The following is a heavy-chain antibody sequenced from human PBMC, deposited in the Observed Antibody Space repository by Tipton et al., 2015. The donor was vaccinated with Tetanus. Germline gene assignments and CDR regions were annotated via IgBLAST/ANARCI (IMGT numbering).Heavy chain of an antibody. V-gene: IGHV4-59*13. CDR3: AGGVRYSGSSFHWLDT. Sequence: GLVKPSGTLSLTCTVSRGSISDYFWSWIRQPPGKGLEWIGYVSHSGTTNSNPSLKGRISMSIDTSKNRFSLELTSVVAADTAVYHCAGGVRYSGSSFHWLDTWGQGTLVTVSS. D-gene: IGHD6-6*01. CDR2: VSHSGTT. J-gene: IGHJ5*02. CDR1: RGSISDYF.